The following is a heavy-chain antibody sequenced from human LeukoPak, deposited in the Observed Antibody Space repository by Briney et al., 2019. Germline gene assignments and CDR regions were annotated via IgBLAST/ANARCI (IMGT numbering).Heavy chain of an antibody. CDR2: IGGSGGNI. J-gene: IGHJ4*02. V-gene: IGHV3-23*01. Sequence: GGSLRLSCAASGFTFSSYAMKWVRQAPGKGLQWVSVIGGSGGNIHYADSVKGRFTISRDNSKNTLYLQMNSLRAEDTAVYYCANYMQRSPFDYWGQGTLVTVSS. CDR3: ANYMQRSPFDY. D-gene: IGHD6-25*01. CDR1: GFTFSSYA.